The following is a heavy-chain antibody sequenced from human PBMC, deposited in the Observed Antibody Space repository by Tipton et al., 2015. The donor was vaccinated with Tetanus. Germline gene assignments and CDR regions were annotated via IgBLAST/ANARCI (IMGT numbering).Heavy chain of an antibody. V-gene: IGHV3-23*01. CDR3: AKLFGSGTYYNYFDY. J-gene: IGHJ4*02. CDR2: IAGSVGRT. Sequence: SLRLSCVASGFTFSSYPMAWVRQAPGKGLEWVSGIAGSVGRTYYKDSVRGRFTVSRDNSKNTLYLEMNSLRVEDTAVYYCAKLFGSGTYYNYFDYWGQGTLVTVSS. D-gene: IGHD3-10*01. CDR1: GFTFSSYP.